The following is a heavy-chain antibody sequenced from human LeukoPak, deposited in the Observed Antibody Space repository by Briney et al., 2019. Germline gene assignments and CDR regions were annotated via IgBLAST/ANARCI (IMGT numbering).Heavy chain of an antibody. CDR2: ISTGSSYI. V-gene: IGHV3-21*04. D-gene: IGHD3-22*01. CDR3: AKSSYYDSSGYYREYYFDY. Sequence: GGSLRLSCAASGFTFSSCSMNWVRQAPGKGLEWVSSISTGSSYIYYADSVKGRVTVSRDNSKSTLYLQMNSLRAEDTAVYYCAKSSYYDSSGYYREYYFDYWGQGTLVTVSS. J-gene: IGHJ4*02. CDR1: GFTFSSCS.